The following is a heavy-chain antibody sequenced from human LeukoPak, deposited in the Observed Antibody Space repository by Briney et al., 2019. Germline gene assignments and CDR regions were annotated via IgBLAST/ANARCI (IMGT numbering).Heavy chain of an antibody. CDR3: ATASSGGSYDY. J-gene: IGHJ4*02. V-gene: IGHV4-30-4*01. D-gene: IGHD2-15*01. CDR2: IYYSGST. Sequence: ASETLSLTCTVSGGSISSGDYYWSWIRQPPGKGLEWIGYIYYSGSTYYNPSLKSRVTISVDTSKNQFSLKLSSVTAADTAVYYCATASSGGSYDYWGQGTLVTVSS. CDR1: GGSISSGDYY.